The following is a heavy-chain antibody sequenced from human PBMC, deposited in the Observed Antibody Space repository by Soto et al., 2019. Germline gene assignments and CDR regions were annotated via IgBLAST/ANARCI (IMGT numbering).Heavy chain of an antibody. CDR2: INHSGST. D-gene: IGHD5-18*01. J-gene: IGHJ4*02. V-gene: IGHV4-34*01. CDR1: GGSFSGYY. CDR3: ARALGYTYGHLPIDY. Sequence: QVQLQQWGAGLLKPSETLSLTCAVYGGSFSGYYWSWIRQPPGKGLEWIGEINHSGSTNYNPSLKSRVTISGDTSKTQFSLKLNSVTAADTAVYYCARALGYTYGHLPIDYWGQGTLVTVSS.